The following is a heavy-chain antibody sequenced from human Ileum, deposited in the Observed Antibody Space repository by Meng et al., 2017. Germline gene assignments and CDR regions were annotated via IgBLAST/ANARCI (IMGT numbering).Heavy chain of an antibody. CDR2: INHSGNT. Sequence: LQRWGAGLLKPVETRSLTCAVYGGYLTEYDWSCIRQTPGKGLGWSGEINHSGNTNYHPSLDSRVTISIDTSRDQFSLKLTSVTAADTAVYYCARVELRGDTRDSCGLDHWGQGTLVTVSS. CDR1: GGYLTEYD. V-gene: IGHV4-34*01. D-gene: IGHD3-22*01. CDR3: ARVELRGDTRDSCGLDH. J-gene: IGHJ4*02.